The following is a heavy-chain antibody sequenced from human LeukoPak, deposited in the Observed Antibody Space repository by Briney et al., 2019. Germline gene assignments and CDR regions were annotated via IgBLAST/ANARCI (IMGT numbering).Heavy chain of an antibody. CDR2: INAGNGNT. V-gene: IGHV1-3*01. D-gene: IGHD3-3*01. Sequence: ASVKVSCKASGYTFTSYAMHWVRQAPGQRLEWMGWINAGNGNTKYSQKFQGRVTMTEDTSTDTAYMELSSLRSEDTAVYYCATASRFLEWLLVPTSWGQGTLVTVSS. CDR1: GYTFTSYA. CDR3: ATASRFLEWLLVPTS. J-gene: IGHJ4*02.